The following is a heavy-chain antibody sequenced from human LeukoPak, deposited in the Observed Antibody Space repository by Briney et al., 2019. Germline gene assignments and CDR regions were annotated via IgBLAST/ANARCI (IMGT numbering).Heavy chain of an antibody. J-gene: IGHJ4*02. CDR3: ARIGDSSSWYVGYYFDY. CDR2: INPNSGGT. D-gene: IGHD6-13*01. CDR1: GYTFTGYY. Sequence: ASVKVSCKASGYTFTGYYMHWVRQAPGQGLEWMGWINPNSGGTNHAQKFQGRVTMTRDTSISTAYMELSRLRSDDTAVYYCARIGDSSSWYVGYYFDYWGQGTLVTVSS. V-gene: IGHV1-2*02.